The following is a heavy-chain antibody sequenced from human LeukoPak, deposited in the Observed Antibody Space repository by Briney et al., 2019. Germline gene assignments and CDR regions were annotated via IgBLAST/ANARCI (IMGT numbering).Heavy chain of an antibody. CDR2: RYPGDSDT. CDR3: ARPSRMGATLSHFDY. Sequence: GASLKISCKGSGYSFSSYWIAWVRQMPGKGLEWMGIRYPGDSDTRYSPSFQGQVTISADKSIDTAYLQWSSLKASDTAMYYCARPSRMGATLSHFDYWGQGTLVTVSS. J-gene: IGHJ4*02. D-gene: IGHD3-16*01. V-gene: IGHV5-51*01. CDR1: GYSFSSYW.